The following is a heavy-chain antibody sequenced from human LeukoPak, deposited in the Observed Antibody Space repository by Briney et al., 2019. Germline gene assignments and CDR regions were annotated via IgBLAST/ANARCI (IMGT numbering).Heavy chain of an antibody. CDR2: IHYSGST. Sequence: PSETLSLTCTVSGGSISSSNYYWGWIRQPPGKGLEWIGSIHYSGSTYYNPSLESRVTISVDTSKNQFSLRLSSVTAADTAVYYCARDYGGNSGGYYYGMDVWGQGTTVTVSS. CDR3: ARDYGGNSGGYYYGMDV. D-gene: IGHD4-23*01. V-gene: IGHV4-39*01. CDR1: GGSISSSNYY. J-gene: IGHJ6*02.